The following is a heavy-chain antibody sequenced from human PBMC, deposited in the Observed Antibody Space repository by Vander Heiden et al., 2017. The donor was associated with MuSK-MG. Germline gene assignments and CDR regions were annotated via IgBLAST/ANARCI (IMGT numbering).Heavy chain of an antibody. Sequence: EVQLVESGGGLVQPGGSLRLSCAASGFTFSSYEMNWVRQAPGKGLEWVSYISSSGSTIYYADSVKGRFTISRDNAKNSLYLQMNSLRAEDTAVYYCARGGEPHLRLNYFDYWGQGTLVTVSS. V-gene: IGHV3-48*03. CDR2: ISSSGSTI. D-gene: IGHD3-16*01. CDR1: GFTFSSYE. CDR3: ARGGEPHLRLNYFDY. J-gene: IGHJ4*02.